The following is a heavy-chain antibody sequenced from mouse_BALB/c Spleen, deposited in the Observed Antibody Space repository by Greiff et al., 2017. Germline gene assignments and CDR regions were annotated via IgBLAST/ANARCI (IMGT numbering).Heavy chain of an antibody. D-gene: IGHD4-1*02. CDR2: FYPGSGSI. Sequence: VKLQESGAELVKPGASVKLSCKASGYTFTEYIIHWVKQRSGQGLEWIGWFYPGSGSIKYNEKFKDKATLTADKSSSTVYMELSRLTSEDSAVYFCARHEDEDPQLGRGAMDYWGQGTSVTVSS. J-gene: IGHJ4*01. V-gene: IGHV1-62-2*01. CDR3: ARHEDEDPQLGRGAMDY. CDR1: GYTFTEYI.